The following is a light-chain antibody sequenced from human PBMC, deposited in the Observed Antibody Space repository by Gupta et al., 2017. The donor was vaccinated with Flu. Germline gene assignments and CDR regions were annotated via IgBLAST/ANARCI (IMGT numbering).Light chain of an antibody. J-gene: IGKJ1*01. CDR2: AAS. CDR3: LQTYSTPRT. CDR1: QSISSF. Sequence: DIQMTQSPSSLSASVGDRVTITCRASQSISSFLSWYQQKPGKAPKLLIYAASSLQSGVPSRFSGSGSGTDFILSISSLQPEDFATYYCLQTYSTPRTFGQGTKVESK. V-gene: IGKV1-39*01.